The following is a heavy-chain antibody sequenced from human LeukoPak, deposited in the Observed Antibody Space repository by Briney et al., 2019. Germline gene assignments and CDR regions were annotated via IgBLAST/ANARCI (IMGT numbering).Heavy chain of an antibody. D-gene: IGHD2-15*01. CDR3: ALLTRNWFDP. CDR2: IIPILGIA. J-gene: IGHJ5*02. CDR1: GGTFSSYA. Sequence: ATVKVSCKASGGTFSSYAISWVRQAPGQGLEWMGRIIPILGIANYAQKFQGRVTITADKSTSTAYMELSSLRSEDTAVYYCALLTRNWFDPWGQGTLVTVSS. V-gene: IGHV1-69*04.